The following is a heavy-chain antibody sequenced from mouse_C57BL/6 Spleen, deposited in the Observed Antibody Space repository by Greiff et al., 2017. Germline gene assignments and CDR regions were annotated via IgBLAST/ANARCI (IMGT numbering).Heavy chain of an antibody. CDR1: GYTFTDYE. CDR2: IDPETGGT. Sequence: VKLVESGAELVRPGASVTLSCKASGYTFTDYEMHWVKQTPVHGLEWIGAIDPETGGTAYNQKFKGKAILTADKSSSTAYMGLRSLTSEDSAVYYCTRFITTVVAWYFDVWGTGTTVTVSS. J-gene: IGHJ1*03. CDR3: TRFITTVVAWYFDV. D-gene: IGHD1-1*01. V-gene: IGHV1-15*01.